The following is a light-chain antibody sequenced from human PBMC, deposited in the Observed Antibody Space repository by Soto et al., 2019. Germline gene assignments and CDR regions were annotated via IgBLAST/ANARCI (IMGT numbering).Light chain of an antibody. CDR2: AAS. CDR1: QGIRTY. J-gene: IGKJ1*01. Sequence: IQLTQSPSSLSASVGDRVTITCRASQGIRTYLAWYQQKPGKAPKLLIYAASTLQSGVPSRFSGSGSGTDFTLTISSLQPEDFATSYCQQLKSYTEWTFGQGTKVEIK. V-gene: IGKV1-9*01. CDR3: QQLKSYTEWT.